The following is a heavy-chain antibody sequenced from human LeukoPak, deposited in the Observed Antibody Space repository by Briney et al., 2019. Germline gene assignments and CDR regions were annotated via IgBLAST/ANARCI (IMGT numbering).Heavy chain of an antibody. CDR1: GFTFSSFA. J-gene: IGHJ4*02. V-gene: IGHV3-23*01. Sequence: GGSLRLSCAASGFTFSSFAMSWVRQAPRKGLEWVSIISGSGGSTYYADSVKGRFTISRDNSKNTLYLQMNSPRAEDTAVYYCARDPATALYYFDYWGQGTLVTVSS. CDR3: ARDPATALYYFDY. CDR2: ISGSGGST. D-gene: IGHD2-2*01.